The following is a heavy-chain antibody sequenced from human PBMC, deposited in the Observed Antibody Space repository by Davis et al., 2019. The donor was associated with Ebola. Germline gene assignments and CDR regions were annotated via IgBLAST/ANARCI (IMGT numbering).Heavy chain of an antibody. D-gene: IGHD1-20*01. CDR2: IRSKANSYAT. V-gene: IGHV3-73*01. CDR3: TSGITGTRGDY. J-gene: IGHJ4*02. Sequence: GESLKISCAASGFTFSDSAMHWVRQASGKGLEWVGRIRSKANSYATAYAASVKGRFTISRDDSKNTAYLQMNSLKTEDTAVYYCTSGITGTRGDYWGQGTLVTVSS. CDR1: GFTFSDSA.